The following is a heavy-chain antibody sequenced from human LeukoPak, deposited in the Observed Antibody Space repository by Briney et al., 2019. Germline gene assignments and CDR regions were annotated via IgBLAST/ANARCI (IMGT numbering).Heavy chain of an antibody. CDR3: AKDRYSSGWYDY. V-gene: IGHV3-23*01. J-gene: IGHJ4*02. D-gene: IGHD6-19*01. Sequence: PSETLSLTCAVYGGSFSGYYWSWIRQPPGKGLEWVSAISGSGGSTYYADSVKGRFTISRDNSKNTLYLQMNSLRAEDTAVYYCAKDRYSSGWYDYWGQGTLVTVSS. CDR2: ISGSGGST. CDR1: GGSFSGYY.